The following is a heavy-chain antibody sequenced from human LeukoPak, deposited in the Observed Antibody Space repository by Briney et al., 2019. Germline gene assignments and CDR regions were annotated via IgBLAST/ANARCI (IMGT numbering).Heavy chain of an antibody. D-gene: IGHD5-18*01. V-gene: IGHV3-23*01. Sequence: GGSLRLSCAASGFTFSSYAMSWVRQAPGKGLEWVSAISGSGGSTYYADSVKGRFTISRDNTKNTLYLQMNSLRAEDTAVYYCAKHTAMVNGYFQHWGQGTLVTVSS. CDR3: AKHTAMVNGYFQH. CDR2: ISGSGGST. CDR1: GFTFSSYA. J-gene: IGHJ1*01.